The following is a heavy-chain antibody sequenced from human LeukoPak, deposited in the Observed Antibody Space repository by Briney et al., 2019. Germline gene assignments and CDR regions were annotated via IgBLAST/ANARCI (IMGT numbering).Heavy chain of an antibody. CDR3: ARDRSHSSPYYYYGMDV. J-gene: IGHJ6*02. CDR2: IYYSGST. Sequence: SETLSLTCTVSGGSISSSSYYWGWIRQPPGKGLEWIGSIYYSGSTYYNPSLKSRVTISVDTSKNQFSLKLSSVTAADTAVYYCARDRSHSSPYYYYGMDVWGQGTTVTVSS. V-gene: IGHV4-39*07. CDR1: GGSISSSSYY. D-gene: IGHD4-4*01.